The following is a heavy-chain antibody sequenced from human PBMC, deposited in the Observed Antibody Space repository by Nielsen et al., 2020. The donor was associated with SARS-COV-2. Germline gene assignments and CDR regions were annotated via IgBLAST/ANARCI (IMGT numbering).Heavy chain of an antibody. CDR1: GFTFTSHA. J-gene: IGHJ6*03. D-gene: IGHD6-6*01. V-gene: IGHV3-30*03. Sequence: GESLKISCTASGFTFTSHAMHWVRQAPGKGLEWLTIISADGSNDHYADSVKGRFTISRDNAKNSLYLQMNGLRAEDTAVYYCAREGLDYYYMDVWGKGTTVTVSS. CDR2: ISADGSND. CDR3: AREGLDYYYMDV.